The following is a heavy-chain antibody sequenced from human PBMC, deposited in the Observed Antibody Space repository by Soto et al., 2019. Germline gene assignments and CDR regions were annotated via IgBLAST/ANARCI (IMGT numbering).Heavy chain of an antibody. CDR1: GGSISSSSYY. CDR3: ARNPSQWLAHFDY. Sequence: QLQLQESGPGLVKPSETLSLTCTVSGGSISSSSYYWGWIRQPPGKGLEWIGSIYYSGSTYYNPSLQSRVTISVDTSKNQFSLRLSSVTAADTAVYYCARNPSQWLAHFDYWGQGTLVTVSS. D-gene: IGHD6-19*01. J-gene: IGHJ4*02. V-gene: IGHV4-39*01. CDR2: IYYSGST.